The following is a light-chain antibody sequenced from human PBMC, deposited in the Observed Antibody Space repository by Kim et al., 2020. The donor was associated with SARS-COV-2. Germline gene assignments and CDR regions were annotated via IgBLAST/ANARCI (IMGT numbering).Light chain of an antibody. Sequence: APGKTARITCGGNDISTKSVHWYQQKPGQAPVLVVYDDNERPSGIPERFSGSNSGNTATLTISRVEAGDEADYYCHVWDNDSDLVVFGGGTKVTVL. CDR3: HVWDNDSDLVV. V-gene: IGLV3-21*03. J-gene: IGLJ2*01. CDR1: DISTKS. CDR2: DDN.